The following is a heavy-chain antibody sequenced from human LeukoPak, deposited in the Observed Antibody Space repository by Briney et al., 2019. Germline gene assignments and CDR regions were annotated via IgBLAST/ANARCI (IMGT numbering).Heavy chain of an antibody. CDR1: GYTFTSYD. Sequence: GASVKVSCKASGYTFTSYDISWVRQAPGQGLEWMGGIIPIFGTANYAQKFQGRVTITADKSTSTAYMELSSLRSEDTAVYYCASGIVGATPSAVAFDIWGQGTMVTVSS. J-gene: IGHJ3*02. CDR3: ASGIVGATPSAVAFDI. D-gene: IGHD1-26*01. V-gene: IGHV1-69*06. CDR2: IIPIFGTA.